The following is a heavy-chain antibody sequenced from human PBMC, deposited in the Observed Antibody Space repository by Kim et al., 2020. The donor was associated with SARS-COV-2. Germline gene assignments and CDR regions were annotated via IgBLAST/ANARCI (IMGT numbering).Heavy chain of an antibody. J-gene: IGHJ4*02. CDR2: ISGSGGST. CDR3: AKSLPPYDYGDYKPFLPAYYFDY. Sequence: GGSLRLSCAASGFTFSSYAMSWVRQAPGKGLEWVSAISGSGGSTYYADSVKGRFTISRDNSKNTLYLQMNSLRAEDTAVYYCAKSLPPYDYGDYKPFLPAYYFDYWGQGTLVTVSS. V-gene: IGHV3-23*01. CDR1: GFTFSSYA. D-gene: IGHD4-17*01.